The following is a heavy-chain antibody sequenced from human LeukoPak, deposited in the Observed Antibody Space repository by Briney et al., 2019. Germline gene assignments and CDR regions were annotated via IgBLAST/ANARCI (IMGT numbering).Heavy chain of an antibody. CDR2: IRFDGSHH. Sequence: PGGPLRLSCAAFGFTLSDLGMHWVRQAPGKGLEWIAFIRFDGSHHYHVDSVEGRFTISRDNSKSTMYVQMNSLKNEDTAVYYCAKDFARRTWGRSWFDTWGQGALVTVSS. CDR3: AKDFARRTWGRSWFDT. CDR1: GFTLSDLG. J-gene: IGHJ5*02. D-gene: IGHD7-27*01. V-gene: IGHV3-30*02.